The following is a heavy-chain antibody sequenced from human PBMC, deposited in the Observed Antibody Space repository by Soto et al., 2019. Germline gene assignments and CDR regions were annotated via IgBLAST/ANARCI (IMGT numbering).Heavy chain of an antibody. CDR2: ISGSGGST. CDR3: AKDPGSSWYEICY. Sequence: EVQLLESGGGLVQPGGSLRLSCAASGFTFSNYAVTWVRQAPGKGLEWVSTISGSGGSTYYADSVKGRFTISRDNSKNTLDLQMKSQRAEETAVYYCAKDPGSSWYEICYWGQGSLVTVSS. V-gene: IGHV3-23*01. J-gene: IGHJ4*02. CDR1: GFTFSNYA. D-gene: IGHD6-13*01.